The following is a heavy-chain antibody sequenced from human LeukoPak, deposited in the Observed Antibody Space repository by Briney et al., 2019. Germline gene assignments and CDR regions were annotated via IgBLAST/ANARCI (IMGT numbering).Heavy chain of an antibody. J-gene: IGHJ4*02. CDR2: ISGSGGST. CDR1: GFTFSSYA. D-gene: IGHD6-13*01. Sequence: GGSLRLSCAASGFTFSSYAMSWVRQAPGKGLEWVSAISGSGGSTYYADSVKGRFTISRDNSKNTLYLQMNSLRAEDTAVYYCAKSDSSSDPGIAAPPQLDYWGQGTLVTVSS. CDR3: AKSDSSSDPGIAAPPQLDY. V-gene: IGHV3-23*01.